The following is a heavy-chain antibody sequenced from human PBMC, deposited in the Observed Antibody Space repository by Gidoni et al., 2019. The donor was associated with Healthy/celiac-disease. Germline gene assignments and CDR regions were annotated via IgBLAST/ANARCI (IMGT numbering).Heavy chain of an antibody. V-gene: IGHV3-30-3*01. CDR2: ISYDGSNK. J-gene: IGHJ4*02. CDR1: GFTFSSHA. D-gene: IGHD6-19*01. Sequence: QVQLVESGGGVVQPGRSLRLSCAASGFTFSSHAMHWVRQAPGKGLEWVAVISYDGSNKYYADSVKGRFTISRDNSKNTLYLQMNSLRAEDTAVYYCARGGIAVAGIPVPYYFDYWGQGTLVTVSS. CDR3: ARGGIAVAGIPVPYYFDY.